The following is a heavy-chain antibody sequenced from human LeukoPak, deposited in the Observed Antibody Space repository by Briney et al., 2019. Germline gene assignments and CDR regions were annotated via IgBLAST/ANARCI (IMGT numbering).Heavy chain of an antibody. CDR3: ARDAGGVLIHLTPFDY. J-gene: IGHJ4*02. Sequence: GRSLRLSCAASGFTFSSYAMHWVRQAPGKGLEWVAVISYDGSNKYYADSVKGRFTISRDNSKNTLYLQMNSLRAEDTAVYYCARDAGGVLIHLTPFDYWGQGTLVTVSS. D-gene: IGHD3-16*01. V-gene: IGHV3-30-3*01. CDR1: GFTFSSYA. CDR2: ISYDGSNK.